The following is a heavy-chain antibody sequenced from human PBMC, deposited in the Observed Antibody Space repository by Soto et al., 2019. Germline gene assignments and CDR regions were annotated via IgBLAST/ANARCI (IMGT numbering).Heavy chain of an antibody. CDR1: GFTFSSYW. J-gene: IGHJ4*02. D-gene: IGHD3-10*01. CDR3: ARATGADKEDY. CDR2: IKEDGSER. Sequence: GGSLRLSCAASGFTFSSYWMSWVRQAPGKGLEWVANIKEDGSERYYVDSVKGRFTISRDNAKNSLYLQMNSLRAEDTAVYYCARATGADKEDYWGQGALVTVSS. V-gene: IGHV3-7*04.